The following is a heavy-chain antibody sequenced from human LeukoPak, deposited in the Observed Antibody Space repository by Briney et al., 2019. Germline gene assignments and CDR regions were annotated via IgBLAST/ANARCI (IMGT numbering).Heavy chain of an antibody. CDR1: GFTVSSNY. D-gene: IGHD2-2*01. V-gene: IGHV3-53*01. CDR3: AGPTCLRGGYCSTNS. J-gene: IGHJ4*02. CDR2: IYSDGTT. Sequence: PGGSLRLSCAASGFTVSSNYMSWVRQAPGKGLEWVSIIYSDGTTDYADSVKGRFTISRDNSKNTLYLQMNSLRAEDTAVYYCAGPTCLRGGYCSTNSWGQGTLVTVSS.